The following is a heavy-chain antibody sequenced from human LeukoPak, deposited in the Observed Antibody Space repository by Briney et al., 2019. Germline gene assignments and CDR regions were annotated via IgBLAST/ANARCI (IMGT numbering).Heavy chain of an antibody. CDR3: SRHLYSSAWYEEN. D-gene: IGHD6-19*01. CDR1: GFTFSGSA. V-gene: IGHV3-73*01. Sequence: GGSLRLSCAASGFTFSGSAVHGVRQASGKGLEWVGHIRSKADSHATAYAASVQGRFTISRDDSNNTAYLHMNSLKIEDAAVYFCSRHLYSSAWYEENWGQGTLVTVSS. J-gene: IGHJ4*02. CDR2: IRSKADSHAT.